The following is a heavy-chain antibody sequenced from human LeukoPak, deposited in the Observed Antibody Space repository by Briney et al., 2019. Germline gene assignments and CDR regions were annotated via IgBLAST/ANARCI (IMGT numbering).Heavy chain of an antibody. D-gene: IGHD2-21*02. Sequence: RASVKVSCKASGYTFTSYYMHWVRQAPGEGLEWMGIINPTGGSTSYAQKFQGRVTMTRDTSTSTVYMELSSLRSEDTAVYYCARDHYHKIHSVMVTAPDYWGQGTLVTVSS. V-gene: IGHV1-46*01. CDR2: INPTGGST. CDR1: GYTFTSYY. CDR3: ARDHYHKIHSVMVTAPDY. J-gene: IGHJ4*02.